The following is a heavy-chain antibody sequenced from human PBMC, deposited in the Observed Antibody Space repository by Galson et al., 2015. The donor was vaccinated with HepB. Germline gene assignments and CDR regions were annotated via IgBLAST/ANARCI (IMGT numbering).Heavy chain of an antibody. CDR1: GYTFTGYY. D-gene: IGHD4-11*01. Sequence: SVKVSCKASGYTFTGYYMHWVRQAPGQGLEWMGRINPNSGGTNYAQKFQGRVTMTRDTSISTAYMELSRLRSDDTAVYYCARGLEPPSTVTTDYFDYWGQGTLVTVSS. CDR3: ARGLEPPSTVTTDYFDY. CDR2: INPNSGGT. J-gene: IGHJ4*02. V-gene: IGHV1-2*06.